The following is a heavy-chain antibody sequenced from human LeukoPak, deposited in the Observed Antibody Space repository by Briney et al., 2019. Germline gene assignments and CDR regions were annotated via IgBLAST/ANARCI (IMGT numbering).Heavy chain of an antibody. V-gene: IGHV3-15*01. D-gene: IGHD4-11*01. CDR1: GFTFSNAW. J-gene: IGHJ4*02. CDR2: IKSKTDGGTT. Sequence: GGSLRLSCAASGFTFSNAWMSWVRQAPGKGLEWVGRIKSKTDGGTTDYAAPVKGRFTISRDDSKNTLYLQMNSLRAEDTAVYYCARVVDHDYSDYHLDYWGQGTLVTVSS. CDR3: ARVVDHDYSDYHLDY.